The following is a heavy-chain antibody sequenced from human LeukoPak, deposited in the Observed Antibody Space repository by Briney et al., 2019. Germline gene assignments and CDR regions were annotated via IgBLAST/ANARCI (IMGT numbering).Heavy chain of an antibody. J-gene: IGHJ4*02. CDR3: ARVATIFGVVMGGLDY. CDR1: GYTFTGYY. D-gene: IGHD3-3*01. V-gene: IGHV1-2*02. CDR2: INPNSGGT. Sequence: ASVKVSCKASGYTFTGYYMHWVRQAPGQGLEWMGWINPNSGGTNYAQKFQGRVTTTRDTSISTAYMELSRLRSDDTAVYYCARVATIFGVVMGGLDYWGQGTLVTVSS.